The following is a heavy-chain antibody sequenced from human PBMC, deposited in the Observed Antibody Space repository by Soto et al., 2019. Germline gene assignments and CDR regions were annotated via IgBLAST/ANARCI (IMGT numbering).Heavy chain of an antibody. CDR1: GYTFTGYG. J-gene: IGHJ6*03. CDR3: ARGAKDSSGWYDYYYYYTDV. CDR2: ISAYNGNT. D-gene: IGHD6-19*01. Sequence: ASVTVSCKASGYTFTGYGISWVRQAPGQGLEWMGWISAYNGNTNYAQKLQGRVTMTTDTSTSTVYMELGSLKSDETAVYYCARGAKDSSGWYDYYYYYTDVWGKGTTVTVSS. V-gene: IGHV1-18*01.